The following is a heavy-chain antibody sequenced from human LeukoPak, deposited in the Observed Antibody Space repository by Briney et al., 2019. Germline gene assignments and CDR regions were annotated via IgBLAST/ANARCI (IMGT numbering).Heavy chain of an antibody. D-gene: IGHD3-16*01. CDR1: GFTFSSYS. Sequence: PGGSLRLSCVASGFTFSSYSMNWVRQAPGKGLEWVSSISSSSSYIYYADSVKGRFTISRDNAKNSLYLQMNSLRAEDTAVYYCARGGGGDAFDIWGQGTMVTVSS. V-gene: IGHV3-21*01. CDR3: ARGGGGDAFDI. J-gene: IGHJ3*02. CDR2: ISSSSSYI.